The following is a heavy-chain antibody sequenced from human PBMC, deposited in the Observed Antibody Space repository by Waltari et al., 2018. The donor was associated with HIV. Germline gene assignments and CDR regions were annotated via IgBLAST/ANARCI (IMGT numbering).Heavy chain of an antibody. CDR3: ATGVRYYGP. D-gene: IGHD3-22*01. V-gene: IGHV3-30-3*02. Sequence: QVQLVESGGGVVQPGKSLRLSCAASGFSFSSYAMHWVRQAPGGSLEWVAVIYPDDTTHYADSVSGRFTISRAKSRTTVLLLMNSLFVDDTATYFCATGVRYYGPWGQGTRVTVSS. J-gene: IGHJ5*02. CDR2: IYPDDTT. CDR1: GFSFSSYA.